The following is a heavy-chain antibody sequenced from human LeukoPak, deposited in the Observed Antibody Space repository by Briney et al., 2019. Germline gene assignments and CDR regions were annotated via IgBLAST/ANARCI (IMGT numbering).Heavy chain of an antibody. CDR3: ARVSLEDGDANFDY. D-gene: IGHD4-17*01. J-gene: IGHJ4*02. CDR1: GGFISSYY. CDR2: IYYSGST. Sequence: SETLSLTCTVSGGFISSYYWSWIRQPPGKGLEWIGYIYYSGSTNYNLSLKSRVAISVDTSKNQFSLKLSSVTAADTAVYYCARVSLEDGDANFDYWGQGTLVTVSS. V-gene: IGHV4-59*01.